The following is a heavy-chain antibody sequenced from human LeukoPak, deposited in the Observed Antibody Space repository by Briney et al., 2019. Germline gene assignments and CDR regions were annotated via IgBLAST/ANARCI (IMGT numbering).Heavy chain of an antibody. J-gene: IGHJ3*02. D-gene: IGHD3-10*01. CDR2: IYCSGST. CDR1: GGSISSGGYY. V-gene: IGHV4-31*03. Sequence: SETLSPTCTVSGGSISSGGYYWSWLRHHPGNGLEWIGYIYCSGSTYYNPSLKSRVTISVDTSKNQFSLKLSSVTTADTAVYYCARDSSLYGSGPFDMWGQGTMVTVSS. CDR3: ARDSSLYGSGPFDM.